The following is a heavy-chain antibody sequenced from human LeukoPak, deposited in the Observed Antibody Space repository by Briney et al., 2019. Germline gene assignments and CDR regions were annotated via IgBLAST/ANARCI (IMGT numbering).Heavy chain of an antibody. J-gene: IGHJ4*02. CDR1: GFTFSSYG. V-gene: IGHV3-23*01. CDR2: ISGSGGTT. Sequence: GGSLRLSCAASGFTFSSYGTTWVRQAPGKGLEWVSTISGSGGTTYYADSVKGRFTISRDNSKNTLYLQMNSLRAEDTAVYYCAKNYDSSGYYYQDYWGQGTLVTVSS. CDR3: AKNYDSSGYYYQDY. D-gene: IGHD3-22*01.